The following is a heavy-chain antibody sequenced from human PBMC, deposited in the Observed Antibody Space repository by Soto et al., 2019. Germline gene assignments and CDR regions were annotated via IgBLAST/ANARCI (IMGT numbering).Heavy chain of an antibody. J-gene: IGHJ4*02. D-gene: IGHD4-17*01. Sequence: QVQLVESGGGVVQPGRSLRLSCTASGFTFRNYGMHWVRQAPGKGLEWVAVIWYDGSTEYHGDSVKGRFTISRDESKNTLFLQMNSLRAEDTAVYYCARHQARAWGDYPLFDSWGQGTLVAVSS. CDR2: IWYDGSTE. CDR3: ARHQARAWGDYPLFDS. CDR1: GFTFRNYG. V-gene: IGHV3-33*01.